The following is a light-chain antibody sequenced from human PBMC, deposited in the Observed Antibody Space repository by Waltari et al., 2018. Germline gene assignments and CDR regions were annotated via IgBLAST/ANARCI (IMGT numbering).Light chain of an antibody. CDR3: QQYCSSYT. V-gene: IGKV3-20*01. CDR1: QSVSSSY. J-gene: IGKJ2*01. Sequence: EIVLTQSPGTLSLSPGERATLSCRASQSVSSSYLAWYQQKPGQAPRLLIYGASSRATGIPDRCSGSGSGTDFTLTISRLEPEEFAVYYCQQYCSSYTFGQGTKLEIK. CDR2: GAS.